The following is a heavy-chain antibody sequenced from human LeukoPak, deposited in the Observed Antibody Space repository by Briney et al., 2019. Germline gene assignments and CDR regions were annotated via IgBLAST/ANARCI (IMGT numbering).Heavy chain of an antibody. CDR1: GFTFNAYA. CDR2: VSRFGGTT. J-gene: IGHJ5*02. Sequence: GGSLRLSCAASGFTFNAYAMSWVRQAPGKGLEWVPAVSRFGGTTYYADSAKGRFTISRDDSKNAVYLQMSSLRADDTALYYCVKHVGSRWSNTRFDPWGQGTLVTVPS. V-gene: IGHV3-23*01. CDR3: VKHVGSRWSNTRFDP. D-gene: IGHD6-13*01.